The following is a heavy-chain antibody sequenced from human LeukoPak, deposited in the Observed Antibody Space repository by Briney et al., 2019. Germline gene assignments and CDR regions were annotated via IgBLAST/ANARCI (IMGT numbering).Heavy chain of an antibody. V-gene: IGHV3-33*01. CDR1: GFTFSSYG. CDR2: IWYDGSNK. D-gene: IGHD3-10*01. J-gene: IGHJ6*04. CDR3: ARGRVVRGMAEYYYYGMDV. Sequence: PGRSLRLSCAASGFTFSSYGMHWVRQAPGKGLEWVAVIWYDGSNKYYADSVKGRFTISRDNSKNTLYLQMNSLRAEDTAVYYCARGRVVRGMAEYYYYGMDVWGKGTTVTVSS.